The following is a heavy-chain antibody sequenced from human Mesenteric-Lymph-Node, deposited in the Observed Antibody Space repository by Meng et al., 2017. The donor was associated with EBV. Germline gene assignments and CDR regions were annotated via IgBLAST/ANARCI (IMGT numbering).Heavy chain of an antibody. V-gene: IGHV3-21*01. Sequence: EVQLVESGXXXXXPXXPXXRSCAAAGVTFSDYSMNWVRHAPGKGLEWVSYISDSSSNINYADSVKGRFTISRDNAKNSLYLQMNSLRPEDTAIYYCARDLYVVVAAAGHNLFDPWGQGTLGTVSS. CDR2: ISDSSSNI. J-gene: IGHJ5*02. D-gene: IGHD2-15*01. CDR3: ARDLYVVVAAAGHNLFDP. CDR1: GVTFSDYS.